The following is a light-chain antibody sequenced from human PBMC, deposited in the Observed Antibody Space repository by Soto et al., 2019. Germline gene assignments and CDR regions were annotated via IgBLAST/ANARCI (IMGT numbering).Light chain of an antibody. CDR2: EGS. V-gene: IGLV2-23*03. CDR3: CSYAGSSTFLV. J-gene: IGLJ2*01. CDR1: SSDVGSYNL. Sequence: QSALTQPASVSGSPGRSITISCTGTSSDVGSYNLVSWYQQHPGKAHKLMIYEGSKRPSGVSNRFSGSKSGNTASLTISGLQAEDEADYYCCSYAGSSTFLVFGGGTKLTVL.